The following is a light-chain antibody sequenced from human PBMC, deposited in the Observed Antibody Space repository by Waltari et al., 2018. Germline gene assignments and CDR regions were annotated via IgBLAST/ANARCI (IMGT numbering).Light chain of an antibody. Sequence: QPALTQPRSVSGSPGQSVTISCTGRSSDVGGYDYVSWYRQYPGTAHKLILHDVDKRPSGVPDRFSGSKSGNTASLTISGLQAEDEADYYCCAYAGDFLFGGGTKLTVL. CDR3: CAYAGDFL. J-gene: IGLJ2*01. V-gene: IGLV2-11*01. CDR1: SSDVGGYDY. CDR2: DVD.